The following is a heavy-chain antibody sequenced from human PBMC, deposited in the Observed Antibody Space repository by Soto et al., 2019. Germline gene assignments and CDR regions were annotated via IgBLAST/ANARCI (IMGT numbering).Heavy chain of an antibody. D-gene: IGHD3-22*01. CDR3: AREGYSSGYYYYYGMDV. J-gene: IGHJ6*02. Sequence: SETLSLTCTVSGGSISSSSVHWGWIRQPPGKGLEWIGYIYYSGSTNYNPSLKSRVTISVDTSKNQFSLKLSSVTAADTAVYYCAREGYSSGYYYYYGMDVWGQGTTVTVSS. V-gene: IGHV4-61*01. CDR1: GGSISSSSVH. CDR2: IYYSGST.